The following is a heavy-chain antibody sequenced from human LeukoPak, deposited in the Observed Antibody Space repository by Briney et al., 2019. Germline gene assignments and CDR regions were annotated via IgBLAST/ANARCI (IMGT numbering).Heavy chain of an antibody. CDR1: GGSISTYY. D-gene: IGHD5-12*01. V-gene: IGHV4-59*08. J-gene: IGHJ4*02. Sequence: PSEALSLTCTVSGGSISTYYWSWIRQPPGKGLEWIGYIHYSGTTNYNPSLKSRVTISLDTSKNQFSLNLSSVTAADTAVYYCARMGGYSGYATHWGQGTLVTVSS. CDR2: IHYSGTT. CDR3: ARMGGYSGYATH.